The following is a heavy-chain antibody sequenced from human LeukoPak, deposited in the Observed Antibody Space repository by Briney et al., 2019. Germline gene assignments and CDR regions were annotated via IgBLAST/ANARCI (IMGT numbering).Heavy chain of an antibody. CDR2: IYYSGST. J-gene: IGHJ4*02. Sequence: PSETLSLTCTVSGASISTYYWSWIRQPPGKCLEWIGYIYYSGSTNHNPSLKSRVTISVDTSKNQFSLKLSSVTAADTAVYYCARDVSIAPHRYYFDYWGQGTLVTVSS. V-gene: IGHV4-59*12. D-gene: IGHD6-6*01. CDR1: GASISTYY. CDR3: ARDVSIAPHRYYFDY.